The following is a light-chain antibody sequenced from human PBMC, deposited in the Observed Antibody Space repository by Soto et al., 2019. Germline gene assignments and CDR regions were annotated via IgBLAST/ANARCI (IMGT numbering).Light chain of an antibody. J-gene: IGKJ1*01. V-gene: IGKV3-15*01. CDR2: GAS. Sequence: EIVMTQSPATLCVSPGERAPLSCRASQSVSSNLAWYQQKPGQAPRLLIYGASTRATGIPARFSGSGSGTGFTLTISSLQSEDFAVYFCQQYNNWPSVTFGQGTKVDIK. CDR1: QSVSSN. CDR3: QQYNNWPSVT.